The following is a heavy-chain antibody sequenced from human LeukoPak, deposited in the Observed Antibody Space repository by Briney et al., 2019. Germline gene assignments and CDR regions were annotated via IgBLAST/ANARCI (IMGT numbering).Heavy chain of an antibody. V-gene: IGHV3-72*01. CDR1: GFTFSDRY. CDR2: IRVKANSYAT. J-gene: IGHJ4*02. D-gene: IGHD3-22*01. Sequence: GGSLRLSCAASGFTFSDRYMGWVRQAPGKGLEWVGRIRVKANSYATEYAASVKGRFTISRDDSKNELYLQMNSLKTEDTAVYYCARDYHGSAYYYFDYWGQGTLVTVSS. CDR3: ARDYHGSAYYYFDY.